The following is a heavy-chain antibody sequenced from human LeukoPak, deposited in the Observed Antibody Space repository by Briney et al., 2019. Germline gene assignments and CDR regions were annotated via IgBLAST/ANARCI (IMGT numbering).Heavy chain of an antibody. D-gene: IGHD3-16*02. CDR2: ISAYNGNT. CDR1: GYTFTSYG. J-gene: IGHJ4*02. Sequence: GASVKVSCKASGYTFTSYGISWVRQAPGQGLEWMGWISAYNGNTNYAQKLQGRVTMTTDTSTSTAYMELRSLRSDDTAVYYCASPAFYVWGSSRHALDYWGQGTLVTVSS. V-gene: IGHV1-18*01. CDR3: ASPAFYVWGSSRHALDY.